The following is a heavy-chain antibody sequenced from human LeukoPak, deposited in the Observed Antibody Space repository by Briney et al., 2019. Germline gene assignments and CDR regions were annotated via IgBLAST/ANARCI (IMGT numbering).Heavy chain of an antibody. CDR2: ISGEGGST. D-gene: IGHD2-2*01. V-gene: IGHV3-23*01. J-gene: IGHJ4*02. CDR1: RLDVDACA. Sequence: GGSVSLCCAASRLDVDACAIHWVRHARGKVLESVSLISGEGGSTYYTDAVTGRFNISRDNSKNTLYLQMNSLRAEDTAVYYCGLVPAAMGGDYWGQGTLVTVSS. CDR3: GLVPAAMGGDY.